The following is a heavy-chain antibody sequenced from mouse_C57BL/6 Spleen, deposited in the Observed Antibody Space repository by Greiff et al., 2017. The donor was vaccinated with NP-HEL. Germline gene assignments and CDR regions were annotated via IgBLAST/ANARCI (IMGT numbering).Heavy chain of an antibody. V-gene: IGHV1-26*01. D-gene: IGHD1-1*01. CDR3: ARSEYYGSFYAMDD. J-gene: IGHJ4*01. CDR1: GYTFTDYY. Sequence: VQLQQSGPELVKPGASVKISCKASGYTFTDYYMNWVKQSHGKSLEWIGDINPNNGGTSYNQKFKGKATLTVDKSSSTAYMELRSLTSEDSAVYDCARSEYYGSFYAMDDWGKGTSVTVSS. CDR2: INPNNGGT.